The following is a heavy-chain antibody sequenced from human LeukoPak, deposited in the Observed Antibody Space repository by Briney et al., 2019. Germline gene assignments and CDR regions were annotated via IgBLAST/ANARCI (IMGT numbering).Heavy chain of an antibody. CDR1: GFTLSSYE. J-gene: IGHJ4*02. CDR3: TRDTLNCGGDYYPD. CDR2: ISDSGTGI. Sequence: PGGSLRLSCVASGFTLSSYELNGVRQAPGKGLEWVSYISDSGTGIYYADSLKGRFTISRDNAKNSVYLQMNSLRDEDTAVYHCTRDTLNCGGDYYPDWAQGTLVTVSS. D-gene: IGHD2-21*02. V-gene: IGHV3-48*03.